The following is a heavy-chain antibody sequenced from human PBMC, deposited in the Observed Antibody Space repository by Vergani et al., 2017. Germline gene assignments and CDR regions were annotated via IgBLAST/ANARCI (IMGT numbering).Heavy chain of an antibody. Sequence: QVQLVQSGAEVKKPGASVKVSCKASGYTFTSYGISWVRQAPGQGLEWMGIINPSGGSTSYAQKFQGRVTMTRDTSTSTVYMELSSLRSEDTAVYYCAREGVGASFDYGMDVWGQGTTVTVSS. CDR2: INPSGGST. CDR1: GYTFTSYG. CDR3: AREGVGASFDYGMDV. J-gene: IGHJ6*02. V-gene: IGHV1-46*01. D-gene: IGHD1-26*01.